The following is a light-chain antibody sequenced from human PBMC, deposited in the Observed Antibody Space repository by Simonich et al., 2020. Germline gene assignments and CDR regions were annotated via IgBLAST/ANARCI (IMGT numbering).Light chain of an antibody. Sequence: SYELTQPPSVSVSPGQTARITCSGDALPKKYAYWYQQKSGQAPGLVIYEDGKRPPGIPERFSGSSSGTMATLTISGAQVEDEADYYCYSTDSSGNHRVFGGGTKLTVL. J-gene: IGLJ3*02. V-gene: IGLV3-10*01. CDR1: ALPKKY. CDR3: YSTDSSGNHRV. CDR2: EDG.